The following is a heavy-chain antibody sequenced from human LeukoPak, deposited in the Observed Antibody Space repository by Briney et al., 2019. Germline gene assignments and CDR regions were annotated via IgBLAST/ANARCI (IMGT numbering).Heavy chain of an antibody. D-gene: IGHD3-10*01. Sequence: GGSLRLSCAGSGFAFSEYWMHWARQTPEKGLMWVSRINDGGTYTAYADSVKGRFAVSRDNAENTLYLQMDSLTVEDTGLYYCVREIKIMGFRAFDYWGQGTPVAVSS. V-gene: IGHV3-74*01. CDR1: GFAFSEYW. CDR3: VREIKIMGFRAFDY. J-gene: IGHJ4*02. CDR2: INDGGTYT.